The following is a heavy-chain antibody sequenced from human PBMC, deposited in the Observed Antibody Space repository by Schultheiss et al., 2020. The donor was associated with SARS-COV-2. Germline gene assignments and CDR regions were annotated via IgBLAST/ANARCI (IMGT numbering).Heavy chain of an antibody. D-gene: IGHD3-3*02. CDR1: RYTFTKYF. Sequence: ASVKVSCKASRYTFTKYFTQWVRQAPGQGLEWMGWISAYNGNTNYAQKLQGRVTMTTDTSTSTAYMELRSLRSDDTAVYYCARETHLHFWSGFYTGLGGRDGMNVWGQGTTVTVSS. V-gene: IGHV1-18*04. J-gene: IGHJ6*02. CDR3: ARETHLHFWSGFYTGLGGRDGMNV. CDR2: ISAYNGNT.